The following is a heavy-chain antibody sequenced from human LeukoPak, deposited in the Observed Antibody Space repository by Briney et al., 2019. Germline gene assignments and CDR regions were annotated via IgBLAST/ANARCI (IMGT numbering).Heavy chain of an antibody. J-gene: IGHJ4*02. Sequence: GGSLRPSCAASGFTFSSYWMSWVRQAPGKGLEWVANIKQDGSEKYYVDSVKGRFTISRDNAKNSLYLQMNSLRADDTAVYYCATQGPIAVAGTLGYWGLGTLVTVSS. D-gene: IGHD6-19*01. CDR1: GFTFSSYW. CDR3: ATQGPIAVAGTLGY. CDR2: IKQDGSEK. V-gene: IGHV3-7*02.